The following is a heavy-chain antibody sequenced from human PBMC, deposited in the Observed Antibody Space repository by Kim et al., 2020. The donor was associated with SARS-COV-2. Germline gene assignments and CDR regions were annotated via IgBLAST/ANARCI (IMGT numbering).Heavy chain of an antibody. CDR1: GFTFSSYA. D-gene: IGHD1-26*01. CDR2: ISYDGSNK. J-gene: IGHJ4*02. CDR3: ARDRWELRKPDY. V-gene: IGHV3-30*04. Sequence: GGSLRLSCAASGFTFSSYAMHWVRQAPGKGLEWVAVISYDGSNKYYADSVKGRFTISRDNSKNTLYLQMNSLRAEDTAVYYCARDRWELRKPDYWGQGTLVTVSS.